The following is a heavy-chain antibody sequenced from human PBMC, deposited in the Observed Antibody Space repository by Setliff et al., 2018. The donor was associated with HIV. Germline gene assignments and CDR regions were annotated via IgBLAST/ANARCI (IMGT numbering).Heavy chain of an antibody. J-gene: IGHJ4*02. CDR2: VYYSGST. V-gene: IGHV4-39*01. CDR1: GGSISSSGPGYY. D-gene: IGHD3-3*01. CDR3: ARSQPDTIFGVVTFDC. Sequence: SETLSLTCTVSGGSISSSGPGYYWGWVRQAPGGGLEWIGSVYYSGSTYYNPSLKSRVAISLDTSKNQLSLRLTSMTAADTAVYYCARSQPDTIFGVVTFDCWGQGKMVTVSS.